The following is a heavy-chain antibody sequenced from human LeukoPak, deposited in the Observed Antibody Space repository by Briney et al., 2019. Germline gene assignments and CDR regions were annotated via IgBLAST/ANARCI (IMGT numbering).Heavy chain of an antibody. Sequence: PSETLSLTCTVSGGSIRNYYWSWIRQPPGKGLEWIGYVYYGGRTNYNPSLLSRVTISVDTSKNQFSLKLTSVTAADTAVYYCARHPTHGDDTYGDHWGQGLLVTVSS. D-gene: IGHD5-18*01. CDR2: VYYGGRT. V-gene: IGHV4-59*08. J-gene: IGHJ4*02. CDR1: GGSIRNYY. CDR3: ARHPTHGDDTYGDH.